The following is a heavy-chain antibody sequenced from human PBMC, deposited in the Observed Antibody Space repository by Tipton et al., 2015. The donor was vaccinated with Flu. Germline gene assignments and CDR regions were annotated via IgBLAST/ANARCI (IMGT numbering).Heavy chain of an antibody. J-gene: IGHJ4*02. CDR2: IHRSGNT. V-gene: IGHV4-38-2*01. CDR3: ATTTYYYGSGSHDY. CDR1: GDSIGSDYY. Sequence: TLSLTCSVSGDSIGSDYYWGWIRQPPGKGLEWLGNIHRSGNTYYNSSLKSRVTIPLDKSKNQFSLKMTSVTGADTAVYYCATTTYYYGSGSHDYWGQGTLVTVSS. D-gene: IGHD3-10*01.